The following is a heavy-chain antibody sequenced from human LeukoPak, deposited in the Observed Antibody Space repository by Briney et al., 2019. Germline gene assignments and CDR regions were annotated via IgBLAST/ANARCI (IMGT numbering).Heavy chain of an antibody. CDR3: AGEVYGDYGVAYYYYYMDV. Sequence: GGSLRLSCAASGFTFSSYAMHWVRQAPGKGLEYVSAISSNGGSTYYANSVKGRFTISRDNSKNTLYLQMGSLRAEDMAVYYCAGEVYGDYGVAYYYYYMDVWGKGTTVTTSS. V-gene: IGHV3-64*01. J-gene: IGHJ6*03. CDR1: GFTFSSYA. D-gene: IGHD4-17*01. CDR2: ISSNGGST.